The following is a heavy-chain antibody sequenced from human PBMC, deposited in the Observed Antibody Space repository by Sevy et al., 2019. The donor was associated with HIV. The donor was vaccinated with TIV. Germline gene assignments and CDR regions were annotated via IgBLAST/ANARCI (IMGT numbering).Heavy chain of an antibody. V-gene: IGHV3-23*01. CDR2: ISISGVTT. Sequence: GGSLRLSCAASRFTFSNYAMRWVRQAPGKGPEWVSGISISGVTTYYADSVKGRFTISRDNSKNTLYLQMNSLRAEETAVYYCARGWGDRSGYYPLDYWGQGTLVTVSS. D-gene: IGHD3-22*01. CDR1: RFTFSNYA. J-gene: IGHJ4*02. CDR3: ARGWGDRSGYYPLDY.